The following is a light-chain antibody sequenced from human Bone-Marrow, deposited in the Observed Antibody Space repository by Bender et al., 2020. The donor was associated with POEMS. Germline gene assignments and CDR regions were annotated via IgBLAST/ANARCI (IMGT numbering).Light chain of an antibody. V-gene: IGLV2-14*03. CDR2: EVR. Sequence: QSALTQPASVSGSPGQSITISCTGTSSDVGGFDYVSWYQQHPGKAPKLILYEVRNRPSGVSNRFSGSKSGNAASLTISGLQAEDEADYYCSSYTSSTTVVFGGGTKRSVL. CDR1: SSDVGGFDY. J-gene: IGLJ3*02. CDR3: SSYTSSTTVV.